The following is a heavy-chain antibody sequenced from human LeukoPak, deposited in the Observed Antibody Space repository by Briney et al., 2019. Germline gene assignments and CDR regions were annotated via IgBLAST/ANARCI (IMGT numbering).Heavy chain of an antibody. CDR2: IYYSGST. Sequence: SETLSLTCTVSGGSTSSYYWSWIRQPPGKGLEWIGYIYYSGSTNYNPSLKSRVTISVDTSKNQFSLKLSSVTAADTAVYYCARARGGYSYGYAYYYYGMDVWGQGTTVTVSS. CDR1: GGSTSSYY. CDR3: ARARGGYSYGYAYYYYGMDV. J-gene: IGHJ6*02. V-gene: IGHV4-59*01. D-gene: IGHD5-18*01.